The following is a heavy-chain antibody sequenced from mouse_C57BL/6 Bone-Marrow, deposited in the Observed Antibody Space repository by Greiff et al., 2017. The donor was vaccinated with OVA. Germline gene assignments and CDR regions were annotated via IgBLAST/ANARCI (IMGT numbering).Heavy chain of an antibody. Sequence: VMLVESGPGLVAPSQSLSITCTISGFSLTSYGVHWVRQPPGKGLEWLVVIWSDGSTTYNSALKSRLSISKDNSKSQVFLKMNSLQTDDTAMYYCARHKRNSYAMDYWGQGTSVTVSS. D-gene: IGHD2-1*01. CDR2: IWSDGST. J-gene: IGHJ4*01. CDR1: GFSLTSYG. V-gene: IGHV2-6-1*01. CDR3: ARHKRNSYAMDY.